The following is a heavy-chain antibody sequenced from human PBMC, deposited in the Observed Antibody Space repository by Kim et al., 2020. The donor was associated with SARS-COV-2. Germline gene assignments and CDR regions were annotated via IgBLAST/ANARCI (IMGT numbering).Heavy chain of an antibody. CDR2: IYYSGST. CDR1: GGAISSNY. J-gene: IGHJ4*02. CDR3: ARGFAN. V-gene: IGHV4-59*01. Sequence: SETLSLTCTVSGGAISSNYWSWIRQPPGEGLEWIGYIYYSGSTQYTPSLKSRVTISVDTSKNQFSLKLSTVTAADTAVYYCARGFANSGQGSLVTVPP.